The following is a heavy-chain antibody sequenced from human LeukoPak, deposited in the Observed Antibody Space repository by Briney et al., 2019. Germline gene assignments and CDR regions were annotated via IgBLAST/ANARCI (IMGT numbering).Heavy chain of an antibody. V-gene: IGHV1-2*02. CDR1: GYTFTGYY. J-gene: IGHJ6*02. CDR3: ASLPYSPGYYYYGMDA. CDR2: INPNSGGT. Sequence: GASVKVSCKASGYTFTGYYMHWVRQAPGQGLEWMGWINPNSGGTNYAQKFQGRVTMTRDTSISTAYMGLSRLRSDDTAVYYCASLPYSPGYYYYGMDAWGQGTTVTVSS. D-gene: IGHD1-26*01.